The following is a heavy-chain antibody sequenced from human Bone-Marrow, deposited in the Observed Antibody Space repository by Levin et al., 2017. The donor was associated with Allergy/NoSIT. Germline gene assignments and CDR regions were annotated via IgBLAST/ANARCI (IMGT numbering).Heavy chain of an antibody. D-gene: IGHD4-17*01. CDR2: IIPMFGTA. CDR3: ARRLGADAFDM. CDR1: GGTFGNHE. J-gene: IGHJ3*02. Sequence: PGESLKISCKASGGTFGNHEISWVRQAPGQGLEWLGGIIPMFGTAIYARKFQGRVTITADKSTSAAYMALSSLNHDDTAFYYCARRLGADAFDMWGVGTMVTVSS. V-gene: IGHV1-69*06.